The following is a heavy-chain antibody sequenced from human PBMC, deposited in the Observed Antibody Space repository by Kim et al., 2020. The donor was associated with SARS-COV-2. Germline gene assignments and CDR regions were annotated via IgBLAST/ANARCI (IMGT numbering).Heavy chain of an antibody. D-gene: IGHD3-3*01. J-gene: IGHJ4*02. CDR3: ATSTIFGVVIRNNLFDY. V-gene: IGHV3-30*03. Sequence: GKGRFTISRDNSKNTLYLQMNSLGAEDTAVYYCATSTIFGVVIRNNLFDYWGQGTLVTVSS.